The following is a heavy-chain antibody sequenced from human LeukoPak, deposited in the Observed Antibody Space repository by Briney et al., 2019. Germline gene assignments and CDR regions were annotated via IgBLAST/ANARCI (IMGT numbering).Heavy chain of an antibody. D-gene: IGHD2-15*01. V-gene: IGHV3-30*01. CDR1: GLSLSNYP. Sequence: GGSLRLSCEASGLSLSNYPMHWVRQAPGKGLEWITLITYDGAFDGGKTYYADSVKGRFTVSRDKSKNTLFLQMNSLRPEDTAVYLCAGSADSCYSGWCSDHWGREPWSPSPQ. J-gene: IGHJ4*02. CDR2: ITYDGAFDGGKT. CDR3: AGSADSCYSGWCSDH.